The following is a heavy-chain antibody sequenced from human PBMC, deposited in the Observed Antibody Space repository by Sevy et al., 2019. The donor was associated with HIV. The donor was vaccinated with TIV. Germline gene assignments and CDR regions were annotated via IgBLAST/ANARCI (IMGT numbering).Heavy chain of an antibody. J-gene: IGHJ4*02. CDR1: GFTFSNAW. Sequence: GGSLRLSCAASGFTFSNAWMSWVRQAPGKGLEWVGRIKSKTDGGTTDYAAPVKGRFTISRDDSKNTLYLQMNSLKTEDTAVYYCTTDWYSSGWVTPGRVTLDYWGQGTLVTVSS. D-gene: IGHD6-19*01. CDR2: IKSKTDGGTT. CDR3: TTDWYSSGWVTPGRVTLDY. V-gene: IGHV3-15*01.